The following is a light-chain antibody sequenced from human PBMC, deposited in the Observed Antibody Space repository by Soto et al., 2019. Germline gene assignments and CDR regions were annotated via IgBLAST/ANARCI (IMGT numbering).Light chain of an antibody. V-gene: IGKV3-15*01. Sequence: EIVVTQSPATLSLSPGERATLSCRASQSVSSYLAWYQQRPGQAPRLLIYSASTRATGIPARFSGSGSGTEFTLTISSLQSEDFAVYYCHQYNHWLTWTFGQGTKVDIK. J-gene: IGKJ1*01. CDR1: QSVSSY. CDR2: SAS. CDR3: HQYNHWLTWT.